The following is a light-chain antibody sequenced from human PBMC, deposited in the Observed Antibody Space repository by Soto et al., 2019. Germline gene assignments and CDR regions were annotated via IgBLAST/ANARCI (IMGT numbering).Light chain of an antibody. CDR1: SSDVGSYNL. J-gene: IGLJ2*01. V-gene: IGLV2-23*02. CDR2: EVS. Sequence: QSALTQPASVSGSPGQSITISCTGTSSDVGSYNLVSWYQQHPGKAPKLMIYEVSKRPSGVSHRFSGYKSGNTASLTIAGLQAEDEADYYCCSYAGRSTSLFGGGTQLTVL. CDR3: CSYAGRSTSL.